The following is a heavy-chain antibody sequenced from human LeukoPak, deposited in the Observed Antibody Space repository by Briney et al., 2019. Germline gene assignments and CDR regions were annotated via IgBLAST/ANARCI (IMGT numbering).Heavy chain of an antibody. D-gene: IGHD5-18*01. CDR2: IIPIFGTA. CDR3: ARARPGYTSDY. J-gene: IGHJ4*02. Sequence: SVKVSCKASGGTFSSNAISWVRQAPGQGLEWVGGIIPIFGTANYAQKFQGRVTITTDESTSTAYMELSSLRSEDTAVYYCARARPGYTSDYWGQGTLVTVSS. V-gene: IGHV1-69*05. CDR1: GGTFSSNA.